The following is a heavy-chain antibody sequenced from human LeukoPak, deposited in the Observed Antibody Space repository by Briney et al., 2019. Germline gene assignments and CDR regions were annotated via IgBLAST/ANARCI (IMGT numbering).Heavy chain of an antibody. J-gene: IGHJ3*02. CDR2: IFYVGST. Sequence: PSETLSLTCTVSGHSIVSHYWGWVRQPPGKGMEWVGYIFYVGSTNHNPSLKSRVNISVDTSKNQFSLKLKSVTAAHPAVCYCAREYYNSRGEAFDIWGQGTMVTVSS. CDR1: GHSIVSHY. V-gene: IGHV4-59*11. D-gene: IGHD2/OR15-2a*01. CDR3: AREYYNSRGEAFDI.